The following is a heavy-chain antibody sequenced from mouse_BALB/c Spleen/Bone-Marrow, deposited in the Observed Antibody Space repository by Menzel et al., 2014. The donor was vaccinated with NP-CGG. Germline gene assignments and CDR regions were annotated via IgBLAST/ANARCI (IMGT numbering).Heavy chain of an antibody. CDR2: INPSSAYT. J-gene: IGHJ4*01. Sequence: QVQLQQSGAELARPGASVKMSCRASGYTFTRYTMHWEKQRPGRGLEWIGYINPSSAYTNYNQKFKDKATLTADKSSSTAYMQLSSLTSEDSAVYYCTIRYYAMDYWGQGTSVTVSS. D-gene: IGHD1-1*01. CDR3: TIRYYAMDY. V-gene: IGHV1-4*01. CDR1: GYTFTRYT.